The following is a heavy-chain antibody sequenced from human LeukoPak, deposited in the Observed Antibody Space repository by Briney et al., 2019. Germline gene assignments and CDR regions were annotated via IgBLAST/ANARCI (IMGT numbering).Heavy chain of an antibody. CDR3: ASLDTAMVPLDY. V-gene: IGHV3-21*01. J-gene: IGHJ4*02. CDR1: GFTFGDYA. Sequence: GGSLRLSCTASGFTFGDYAMSWFRQAPGKGLEWVSSISSSSSYIYYADSVKGRFTISRDNAKNSLYLQMNSLRAEDTAVYYCASLDTAMVPLDYWGQGTLLTVSS. D-gene: IGHD5-18*01. CDR2: ISSSSSYI.